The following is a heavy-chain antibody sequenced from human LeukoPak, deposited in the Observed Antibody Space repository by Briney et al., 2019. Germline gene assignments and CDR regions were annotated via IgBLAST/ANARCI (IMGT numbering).Heavy chain of an antibody. V-gene: IGHV4-34*01. CDR3: ARVMTTVTTFKTYSYGMDV. Sequence: SETLSLTCAVYGGSFSGSYWTWIRQPPGKGLEWIGEINHSGRTNYNPSLKSRVTISLDTSKNQFSLRLSSVTAADTAVYYCARVMTTVTTFKTYSYGMDVWGQGTTVTVSS. CDR1: GGSFSGSY. D-gene: IGHD4-17*01. J-gene: IGHJ6*02. CDR2: INHSGRT.